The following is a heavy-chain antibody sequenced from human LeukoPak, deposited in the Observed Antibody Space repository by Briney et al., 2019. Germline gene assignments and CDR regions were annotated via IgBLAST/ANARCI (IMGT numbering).Heavy chain of an antibody. J-gene: IGHJ4*02. Sequence: PGRSLRLSCAASGFTFSTYAIHWVRQAPGKGLEWVAVISFDGSNKYYADSVKGRFTISRDNAKNSLYLQMNSLRAEDTAVYYCARDYGEYYYDSSGYYGGFDYWGQGTLVTVSS. CDR2: ISFDGSNK. V-gene: IGHV3-30*04. CDR3: ARDYGEYYYDSSGYYGGFDY. D-gene: IGHD3-22*01. CDR1: GFTFSTYA.